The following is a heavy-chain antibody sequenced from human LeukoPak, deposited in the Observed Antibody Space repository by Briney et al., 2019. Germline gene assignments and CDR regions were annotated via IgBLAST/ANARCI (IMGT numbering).Heavy chain of an antibody. Sequence: SVKVSCKASGGTFSSYAISWVRQAPGQGLEWMGGIIPIFGAANYAQKFQGRVTITADESTSTAYMELSSLRSEDTAVYYCASDGRGENWFDPWGQGTLVTVSS. CDR3: ASDGRGENWFDP. D-gene: IGHD3-10*01. CDR1: GGTFSSYA. J-gene: IGHJ5*02. CDR2: IIPIFGAA. V-gene: IGHV1-69*01.